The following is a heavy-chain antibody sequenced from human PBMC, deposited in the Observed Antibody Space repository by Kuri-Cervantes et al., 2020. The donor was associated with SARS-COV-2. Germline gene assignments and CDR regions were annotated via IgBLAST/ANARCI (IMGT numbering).Heavy chain of an antibody. CDR2: INHSGST. V-gene: IGHV4-34*01. CDR3: ARGGCSSTSCYSKHQKNWFDP. D-gene: IGHD2-2*01. J-gene: IGHJ5*02. Sequence: GSLRLSCAVYGGSFSGYYWSWIRQPPGKGLEWTGEINHSGSTNYNPSLKSRVTISVDTSKNQFSLKLSSVTAADTAVYYCARGGCSSTSCYSKHQKNWFDPWGQGTLVTVSS. CDR1: GGSFSGYY.